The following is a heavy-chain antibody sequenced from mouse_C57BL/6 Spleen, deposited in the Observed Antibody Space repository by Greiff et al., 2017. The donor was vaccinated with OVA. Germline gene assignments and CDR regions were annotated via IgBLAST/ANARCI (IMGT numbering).Heavy chain of an antibody. J-gene: IGHJ4*01. CDR3: ARGNGYAMDY. V-gene: IGHV5-17*01. CDR2: ISSGSSTI. Sequence: EVKLVESGGGLVKPGGSLKLSCAASGFTFSDYGMHWVRQAPEKGLEWVAYISSGSSTIYYADTVKGRFTISRDNAKNTLFLQMTRLRSEDTAMYYCARGNGYAMDYWGQGTSVTVSS. CDR1: GFTFSDYG.